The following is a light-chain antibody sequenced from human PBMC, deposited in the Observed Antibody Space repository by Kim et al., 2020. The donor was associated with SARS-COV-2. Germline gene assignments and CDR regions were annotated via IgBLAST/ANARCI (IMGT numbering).Light chain of an antibody. CDR1: QSVSSPT. Sequence: SLAAGYRATLSCRASQSVSSPTLCWYQQRPGQAARLLIYGASSRATGIPDRFNGSGSGTDFTLTISRLEPEDYAVYYCQHYGGSFTFGQGTKLEI. CDR3: QHYGGSFT. CDR2: GAS. V-gene: IGKV3-20*01. J-gene: IGKJ2*01.